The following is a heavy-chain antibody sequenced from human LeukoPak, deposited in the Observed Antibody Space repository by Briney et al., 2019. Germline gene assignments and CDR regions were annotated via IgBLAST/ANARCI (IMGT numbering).Heavy chain of an antibody. CDR2: ITSSSTYI. Sequence: PGGSLRLSCAASGFTFSSYSMNWVRQAPGKGLEWVSSITSSSTYIYYADSVKGRFSISRDNAKNPLYLQMNSLRAEDTAVYYCARIKYSYGDPYYFDYWGQGTLVTVSS. CDR1: GFTFSSYS. V-gene: IGHV3-21*01. CDR3: ARIKYSYGDPYYFDY. D-gene: IGHD5-18*01. J-gene: IGHJ4*02.